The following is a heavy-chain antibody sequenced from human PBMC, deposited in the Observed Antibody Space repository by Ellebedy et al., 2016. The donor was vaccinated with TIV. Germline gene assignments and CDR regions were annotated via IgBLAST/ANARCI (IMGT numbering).Heavy chain of an antibody. Sequence: PGGSLRLSCVGSGFTFNNNGMHWVRQAPGKGLEWVAVISYDGSNKYYADSVKGRFTISRDDSKNTLYLQMNSLRPGDTALYYCAKAHLGTYDIFSGLGGWGQGTLVTVSS. J-gene: IGHJ4*02. CDR1: GFTFNNNG. CDR2: ISYDGSNK. D-gene: IGHD3-9*01. V-gene: IGHV3-30*18. CDR3: AKAHLGTYDIFSGLGG.